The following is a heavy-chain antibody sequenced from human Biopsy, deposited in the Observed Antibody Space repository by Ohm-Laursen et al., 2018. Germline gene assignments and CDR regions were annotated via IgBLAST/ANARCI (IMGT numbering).Heavy chain of an antibody. V-gene: IGHV4-34*01. CDR3: VRGVDYYDPYHYYALDV. CDR1: SESFNGYY. Sequence: SETLSLTCPVYSESFNGYYWSWIRQTPGKGLEWIGEINHSGRTNYNPSLKSRVTISVDTSKNQFSLKVRSVTAADTAVYYCVRGVDYYDPYHYYALDVWGQGTTVTVSS. D-gene: IGHD3-22*01. CDR2: INHSGRT. J-gene: IGHJ6*02.